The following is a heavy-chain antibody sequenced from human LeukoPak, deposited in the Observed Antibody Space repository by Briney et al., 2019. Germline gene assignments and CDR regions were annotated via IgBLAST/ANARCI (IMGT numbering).Heavy chain of an antibody. D-gene: IGHD3-10*01. CDR2: INHSGST. V-gene: IGHV4-34*01. CDR3: ARGIWFGEAGPYNWFDP. CDR1: GGSFSGYY. Sequence: SETLSLTCAVYGGSFSGYYWSWIRQPPGKGLEWIGEINHSGSTNYNPSLKSRVTISVDTSKNQFSLKLSSVTAADTAVYYCARGIWFGEAGPYNWFDPWGQGTLVTVSS. J-gene: IGHJ5*02.